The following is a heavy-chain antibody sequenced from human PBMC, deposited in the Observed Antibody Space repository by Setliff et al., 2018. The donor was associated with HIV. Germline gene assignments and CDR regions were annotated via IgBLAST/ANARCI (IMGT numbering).Heavy chain of an antibody. D-gene: IGHD3-3*01. CDR2: MYYTGST. J-gene: IGHJ6*02. V-gene: IGHV4-39*07. CDR3: ARIFGDQGYYYGMDV. CDR1: GGSTDSGSYY. Sequence: SETLSLTCTVSGGSTDSGSYYWAWIRQPPGKGLEWIGSMYYTGSTYYNPSLKSRVTISVDTSKNQFSLKLSSVIAADTAVYYCARIFGDQGYYYGMDVWGQGTTVTVSS.